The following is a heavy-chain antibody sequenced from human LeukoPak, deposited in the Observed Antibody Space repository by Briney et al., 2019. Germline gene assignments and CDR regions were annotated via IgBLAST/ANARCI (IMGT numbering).Heavy chain of an antibody. J-gene: IGHJ4*01. CDR2: VNQEGTQK. V-gene: IGHV3-7*01. Sequence: GGSLRLSCSASGFTFNKYWMSWIRQLPGQGLEWVANVNQEGTQKYYVDSVKGRFTNSRDNARNLLYLQMNSLRAEDTAVYYCVRDVSSGWAFDYWGHGTLVTVSS. CDR3: VRDVSSGWAFDY. CDR1: GFTFNKYW. D-gene: IGHD6-19*01.